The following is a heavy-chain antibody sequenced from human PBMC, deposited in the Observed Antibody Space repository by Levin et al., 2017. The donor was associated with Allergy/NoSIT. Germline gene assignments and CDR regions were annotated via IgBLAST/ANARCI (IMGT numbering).Heavy chain of an antibody. CDR3: ARCQKKQLVAGGDY. D-gene: IGHD6-6*01. J-gene: IGHJ4*02. Sequence: GESLKISCKASGYTFTSYYMHWVRQAPGQGLEWMGIINPSGGSTSYAQKFQGRVTMTRDTSTSTVYMELSSLRSEDTAVYYCARCQKKQLVAGGDYWGQGTLVTVSS. CDR1: GYTFTSYY. V-gene: IGHV1-46*01. CDR2: INPSGGST.